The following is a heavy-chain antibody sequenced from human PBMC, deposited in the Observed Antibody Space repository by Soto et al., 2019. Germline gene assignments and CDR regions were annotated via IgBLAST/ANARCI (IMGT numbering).Heavy chain of an antibody. CDR1: GLTFTTYN. CDR3: VRAWDAYSIGSYY. V-gene: IGHV3-48*02. CDR2: INPGSSAR. J-gene: IGHJ4*01. Sequence: GGSLRLSCAVSGLTFTTYNFNWVRQAPGKGLEWISFINPGSSARHYADSVKGRFTISRDNAKNSLYLQMNSLTDADTAVYYCVRAWDAYSIGSYYWGLGLLVTVYS. D-gene: IGHD3-22*01.